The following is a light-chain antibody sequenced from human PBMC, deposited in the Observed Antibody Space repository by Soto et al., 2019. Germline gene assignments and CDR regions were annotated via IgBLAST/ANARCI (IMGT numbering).Light chain of an antibody. CDR1: SSDVGTYTL. Sequence: QSVLTQPASVSGSPGQSITISCTGTSSDVGTYTLVSWYQQHPGKAPKLVIYEVNKRPAGVSKRFSGSKSGDTASLTISGLQAEDEADYYCSSYAGPITFYVFGTGTKGTVL. CDR3: SSYAGPITFYV. J-gene: IGLJ1*01. CDR2: EVN. V-gene: IGLV2-23*02.